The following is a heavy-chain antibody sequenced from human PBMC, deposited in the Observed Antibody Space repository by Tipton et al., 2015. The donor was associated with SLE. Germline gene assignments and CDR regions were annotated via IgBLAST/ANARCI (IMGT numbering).Heavy chain of an antibody. Sequence: TLSLTCTVSGVSIESHYWNWIRQPPGKGLEWIGYIYYSGSTNYNPSLKSRVTISVDTSKNQFSLKLSSVTAADTAVYYCARDDLTVGAFDIWGQGTMVTVSS. J-gene: IGHJ3*02. V-gene: IGHV4-59*11. CDR1: GVSIESHY. D-gene: IGHD4-11*01. CDR2: IYYSGST. CDR3: ARDDLTVGAFDI.